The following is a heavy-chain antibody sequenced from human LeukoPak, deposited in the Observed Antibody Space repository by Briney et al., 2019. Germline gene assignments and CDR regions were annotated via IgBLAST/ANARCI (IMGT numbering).Heavy chain of an antibody. D-gene: IGHD7-27*01. V-gene: IGHV4-34*01. CDR2: INHSGSI. J-gene: IGHJ5*01. Sequence: SETLALTCAVYGASFSYDYWSGIRQAPGKGLEGIGEINHSGSITYNPSLKSRVTISAEKSKSQFSLRLTSVTAADTAVYYCAKGVWAPRFDSWGQGTLVTVSS. CDR1: GASFSYDY. CDR3: AKGVWAPRFDS.